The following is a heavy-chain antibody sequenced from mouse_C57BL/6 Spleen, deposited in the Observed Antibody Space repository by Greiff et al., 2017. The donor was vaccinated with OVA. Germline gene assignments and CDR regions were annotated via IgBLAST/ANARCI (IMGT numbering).Heavy chain of an antibody. CDR1: GYTFTDYE. CDR3: TRWDYYGSSYWCAY. Sequence: VKLQQSGAELVRPGASVTLSCKASGYTFTDYEMHWVKQTPVHGLEWIGAIDPETGGTAYNQKFKGKAILTADKSSSTAYMELRSLTSEDSAVYYCTRWDYYGSSYWCAYWGQGTLVTVSA. CDR2: IDPETGGT. V-gene: IGHV1-15*01. D-gene: IGHD1-1*01. J-gene: IGHJ3*01.